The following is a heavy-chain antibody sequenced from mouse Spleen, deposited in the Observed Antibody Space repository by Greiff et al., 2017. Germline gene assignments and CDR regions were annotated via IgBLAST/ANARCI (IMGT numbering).Heavy chain of an antibody. D-gene: IGHD2-14*01. CDR3: AREGYQYYFDY. Sequence: EVKLQESGGGLVQPGGSLKLSCAASGFTFSSYGMSWVRQTPDKRLELVATINSNGGSTYYPDSVKGRFTISRDNAKNTLYLQMSSLKSEDTAMYYCAREGYQYYFDYWGQGTTLTVSS. V-gene: IGHV5-6-3*01. CDR2: INSNGGST. J-gene: IGHJ2*01. CDR1: GFTFSSYG.